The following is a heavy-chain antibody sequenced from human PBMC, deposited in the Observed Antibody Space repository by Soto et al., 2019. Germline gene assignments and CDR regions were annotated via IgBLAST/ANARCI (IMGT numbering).Heavy chain of an antibody. CDR1: GYSFTNYC. D-gene: IGHD5-18*01. J-gene: IGHJ6*02. CDR2: IYPGDSNT. CDR3: ARLQDEWIQQRKDYYGVDV. Sequence: PGESLKISCKGSGYSFTNYCIGWVRQMPGKGLEWMGIIYPGDSNTRYSPSFQGQVTISADKSISTAYLQWSSLKASDSAMYYCARLQDEWIQQRKDYYGVDVWGQGTTVTVSS. V-gene: IGHV5-51*01.